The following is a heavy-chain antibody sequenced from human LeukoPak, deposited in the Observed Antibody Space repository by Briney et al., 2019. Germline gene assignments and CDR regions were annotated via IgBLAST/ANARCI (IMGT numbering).Heavy chain of an antibody. Sequence: ASVKVSCKASGYTFTGYYMHWVRQAPGQGLEWMGWINPNSGGTNYAQKFQGRVTMTRDTSISTAYMELSRLRSDDTAVYYCARAPKRYCSGGSCSEPVDYWGQGTPVTVSS. CDR3: ARAPKRYCSGGSCSEPVDY. D-gene: IGHD2-15*01. J-gene: IGHJ4*02. V-gene: IGHV1-2*02. CDR2: INPNSGGT. CDR1: GYTFTGYY.